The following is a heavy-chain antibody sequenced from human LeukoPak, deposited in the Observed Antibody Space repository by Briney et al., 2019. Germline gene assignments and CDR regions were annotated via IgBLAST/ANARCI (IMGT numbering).Heavy chain of an antibody. J-gene: IGHJ4*02. Sequence: GSLRLSCAASGFTFSSYGMHWVRQAPGKGLEWVAVIWYDGSNKYYADSVKGRFTISRDNSKNTLYLQMNSLRAEDTAVYYCARDIRYFDWSYFDYWGQGTLVTVSS. CDR1: GFTFSSYG. CDR3: ARDIRYFDWSYFDY. CDR2: IWYDGSNK. D-gene: IGHD3-9*01. V-gene: IGHV3-33*01.